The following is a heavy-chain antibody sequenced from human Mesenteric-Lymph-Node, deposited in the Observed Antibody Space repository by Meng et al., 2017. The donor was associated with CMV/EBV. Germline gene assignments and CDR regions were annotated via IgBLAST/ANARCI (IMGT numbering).Heavy chain of an antibody. CDR2: ISFDGTHK. Sequence: GGSLRLSCADSGFTFSNYAMLWVRQAPGKGLEWVTIISFDGTHKYYADSVKGRFTISRDNSKNLLYLQMSSLRAEDTAVYYCARQSLDYALGSFDYWGQGTLVTVSS. CDR3: ARQSLDYALGSFDY. V-gene: IGHV3-30-3*01. J-gene: IGHJ4*02. D-gene: IGHD4-17*01. CDR1: GFTFSNYA.